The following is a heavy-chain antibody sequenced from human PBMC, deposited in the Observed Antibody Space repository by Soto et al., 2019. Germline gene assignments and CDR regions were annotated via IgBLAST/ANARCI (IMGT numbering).Heavy chain of an antibody. CDR2: HNGYNGQT. J-gene: IGHJ5*02. CDR3: AGPHDRAGLGT. D-gene: IGHD1-1*01. V-gene: IGHV1-3*01. CDR1: ENSFSTYL. Sequence: ASVKVSCKASENSFSTYLVHWVRQVHGQGLEWMGWHNGYNGQTEYSQKFQGRVTITRDTSAKTAYLELRSLTSEDTAVYYCAGPHDRAGLGTWGQGTLVTVSS.